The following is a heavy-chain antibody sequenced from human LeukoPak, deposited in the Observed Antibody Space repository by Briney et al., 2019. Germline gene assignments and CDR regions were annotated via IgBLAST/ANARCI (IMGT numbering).Heavy chain of an antibody. Sequence: AGGSLRLSCAASGFTFSDYGMHWVRQAPGKGLEWVSFIRYDASNTYYADSVKGRFTISRDNAKNTLYLQMNSLRAEDTAVYYCAREGVGDRPLYAFDIWGQGTMVTVSS. CDR1: GFTFSDYG. J-gene: IGHJ3*02. D-gene: IGHD1-26*01. CDR2: IRYDASNT. V-gene: IGHV3-30*02. CDR3: AREGVGDRPLYAFDI.